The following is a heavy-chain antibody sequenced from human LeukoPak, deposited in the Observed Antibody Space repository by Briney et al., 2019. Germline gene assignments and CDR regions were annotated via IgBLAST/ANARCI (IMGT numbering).Heavy chain of an antibody. CDR2: IYTGGST. CDR3: AREVGTFAYYFDD. V-gene: IGHV3-66*02. D-gene: IGHD2/OR15-2a*01. Sequence: GGSLRLSCAASGFTVSSKYMNWVRQAPGKGLEWVSVIYTGGSTYYADSVKGRFTISRDNSKNTVYLQMNSLKAEDTAMYYCAREVGTFAYYFDDWGQGTLVTVSS. J-gene: IGHJ4*02. CDR1: GFTVSSKY.